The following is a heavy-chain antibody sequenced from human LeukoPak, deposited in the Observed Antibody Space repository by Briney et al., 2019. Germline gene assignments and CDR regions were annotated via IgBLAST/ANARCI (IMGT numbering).Heavy chain of an antibody. J-gene: IGHJ4*02. CDR3: ARASGDFLGFDY. V-gene: IGHV3-7*01. D-gene: IGHD7-27*01. Sequence: GGSLRLSCAASGFTFSSYGMHWVRQAPGKGLEWVANIKQDGSEKYYVDSVKGRFTISRDNAKNSLYLQMNSLRAEDTAVYYCARASGDFLGFDYWGQGTLITVSS. CDR2: IKQDGSEK. CDR1: GFTFSSYG.